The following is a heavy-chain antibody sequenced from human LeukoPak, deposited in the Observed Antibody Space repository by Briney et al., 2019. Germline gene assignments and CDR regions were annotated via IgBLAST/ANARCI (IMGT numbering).Heavy chain of an antibody. J-gene: IGHJ3*02. Sequence: SETLSLTCAVYGGSFSGYYWSWIRQPPGKGLEWIGEINHSGSTNYNPSLKSRVTISVDTSKNQFSLKLSSVTAADTAVYYCARVERGVTLDAFDIWGQGTMVTVSS. CDR1: GGSFSGYY. CDR2: INHSGST. D-gene: IGHD3-10*01. CDR3: ARVERGVTLDAFDI. V-gene: IGHV4-34*01.